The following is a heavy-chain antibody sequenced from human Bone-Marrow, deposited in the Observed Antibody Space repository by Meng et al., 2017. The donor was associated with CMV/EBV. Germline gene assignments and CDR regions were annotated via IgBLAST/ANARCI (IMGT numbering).Heavy chain of an antibody. D-gene: IGHD2-21*01. J-gene: IGHJ6*02. CDR2: IYYSGST. CDR3: AREVAPWSYYYGMDV. V-gene: IGHV4-39*06. CDR1: GGSISSSSYY. Sequence: GSLRLSCTVSGGSISSSSYYWGWIRQPPGKGLEWIGSIYYSGSTYYNPSLKSRVTISVDTSKNQFTLKLSSVTAADTAVYYCAREVAPWSYYYGMDVWGQGTTVTVSS.